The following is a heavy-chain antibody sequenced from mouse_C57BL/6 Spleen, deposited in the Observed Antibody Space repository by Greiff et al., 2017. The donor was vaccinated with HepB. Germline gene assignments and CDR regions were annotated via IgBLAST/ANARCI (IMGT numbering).Heavy chain of an antibody. D-gene: IGHD3-1*01. J-gene: IGHJ4*01. CDR1: GNTFTSYW. CDR2: IDPSDSYT. CDR3: ARSGYLNYCAMDY. V-gene: IGHV1-59*01. Sequence: QVQLQQPGAELVRPGTSVKLSCKASGNTFTSYWMHWVKQRPGQGLEWIGVIDPSDSYTNYNQKFKGKATLTVDTSSSTAYMQLSSLTSEDSAVYYCARSGYLNYCAMDYCCHVTSSIVSS.